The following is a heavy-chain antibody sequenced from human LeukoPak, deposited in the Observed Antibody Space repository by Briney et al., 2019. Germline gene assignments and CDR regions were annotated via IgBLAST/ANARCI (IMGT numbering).Heavy chain of an antibody. V-gene: IGHV4-4*07. CDR2: IYTSGST. CDR1: GVSVTSYY. J-gene: IGHJ4*02. Sequence: ASKTLSLTCTVSGVSVTSYYWSWLRQPAGKGLEWIGRIYTSGSTSYNPSLRSRLTMSVDTSKNQFSLNLSSVTAADTAVYYCARFTKDSSSSSGYYFDYWGQGTLVTASS. CDR3: ARFTKDSSSSSGYYFDY. D-gene: IGHD6-13*01.